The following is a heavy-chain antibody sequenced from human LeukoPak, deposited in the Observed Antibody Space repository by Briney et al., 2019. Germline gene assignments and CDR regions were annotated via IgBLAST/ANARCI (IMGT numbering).Heavy chain of an antibody. CDR1: GLTFSSYW. D-gene: IGHD2-15*01. J-gene: IGHJ5*02. V-gene: IGHV3-74*01. CDR2: INSDGSST. Sequence: PGGSLRLSCAASGLTFSSYWMHWVRQAPGKGLGWVSRINSDGSSTSYADSVKGRFTISRDNAKNTLYLQMNSLRAEDTAVYYCASKYCSGGSCYTNWFDPWGQGTLVTVSS. CDR3: ASKYCSGGSCYTNWFDP.